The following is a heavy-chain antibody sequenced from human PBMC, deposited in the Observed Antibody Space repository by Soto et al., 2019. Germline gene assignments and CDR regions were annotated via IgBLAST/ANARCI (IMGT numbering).Heavy chain of an antibody. CDR3: ARAVRGVAIDY. CDR2: IWYDGSNQ. CDR1: GFIFSSYG. V-gene: IGHV3-33*01. D-gene: IGHD3-10*01. J-gene: IGHJ4*02. Sequence: QVQLVESGGGVVQPGRSLRLSCVASGFIFSSYGMHWVRQAPGKGLEWLAVIWYDGSNQNYADSVKGRFTISKDNSKNTVYLQMNSLRAEDTAVYYCARAVRGVAIDYWGQGTLVTVSS.